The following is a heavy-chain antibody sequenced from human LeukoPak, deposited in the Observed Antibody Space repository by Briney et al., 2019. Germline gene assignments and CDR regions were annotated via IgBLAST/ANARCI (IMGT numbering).Heavy chain of an antibody. CDR1: GGSVSSGSYY. Sequence: ASETLSLTCTVSGGSVSSGSYYWSWIRQPPGKGLEWIGYIYYSGSTNYNPSLKSRVTISVDTSKNQFSLKLSSVTAADTAVYYCARDNHYGSGSYPYWGQGTLVTVSS. CDR3: ARDNHYGSGSYPY. CDR2: IYYSGST. D-gene: IGHD3-10*01. V-gene: IGHV4-61*01. J-gene: IGHJ4*02.